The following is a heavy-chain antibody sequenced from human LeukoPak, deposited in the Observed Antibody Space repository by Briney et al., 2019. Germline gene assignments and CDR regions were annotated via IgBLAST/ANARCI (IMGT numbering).Heavy chain of an antibody. CDR3: ARTGEIAAAIRYAMDV. J-gene: IGHJ6*02. Sequence: SETLSLTCTVSGGSISSYYWSWIRQPAGKGLEWIGRIYITGSTNYNPSLKSRVTMSVDTSKNQFSLKLISMTAADTAVYYCARTGEIAAAIRYAMDVWGQGTTVTVSS. CDR1: GGSISSYY. CDR2: IYITGST. V-gene: IGHV4-4*07. D-gene: IGHD6-13*01.